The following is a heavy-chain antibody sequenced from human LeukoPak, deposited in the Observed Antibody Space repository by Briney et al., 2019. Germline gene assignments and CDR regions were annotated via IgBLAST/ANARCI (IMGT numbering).Heavy chain of an antibody. CDR2: ISSSGSAI. J-gene: IGHJ4*02. CDR1: GFTFSNYE. CDR3: ARGRIMGASTGGTYYFDN. Sequence: PGGSLRLSCAASGFTFSNYEMNWVRQTPGKGLKWISYISSSGSAIYYADSAKGRFTISRDNAKNSLYLQMNSLRAEDTAAYYCARGRIMGASTGGTYYFDNWGQGTLVTVSS. D-gene: IGHD1-26*01. V-gene: IGHV3-48*03.